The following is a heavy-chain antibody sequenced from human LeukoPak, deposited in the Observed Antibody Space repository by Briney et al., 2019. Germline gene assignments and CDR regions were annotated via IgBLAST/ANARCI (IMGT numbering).Heavy chain of an antibody. CDR1: GFIFSVYG. V-gene: IGHV3-21*01. D-gene: IGHD3-16*01. J-gene: IGHJ6*04. CDR2: ISSSSSYI. CDR3: VRESSVWVGPGIGRPLDV. Sequence: PGRSLRLSCAASGFIFSVYGMHWVRQAPWKGLEWVSSISSSSSYIYYADSVKGRFTISRDNSKNTLYVQMNSLRAEDTAVYYCVRESSVWVGPGIGRPLDVWGKGTAVTVSS.